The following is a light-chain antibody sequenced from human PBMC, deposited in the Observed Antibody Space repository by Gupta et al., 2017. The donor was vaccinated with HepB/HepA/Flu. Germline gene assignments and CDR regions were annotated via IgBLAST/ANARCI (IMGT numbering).Light chain of an antibody. Sequence: SISCSGRTSNIGRYPVNWFQQLPGTAPKLLIYGHNQRPSGVPDRFSGSRSGTSASLAINGLQSEDDADYYCAAWDDGLTGYVFGPGTRVTVL. CDR1: TSNIGRYP. J-gene: IGLJ1*01. CDR2: GHN. V-gene: IGLV1-44*01. CDR3: AAWDDGLTGYV.